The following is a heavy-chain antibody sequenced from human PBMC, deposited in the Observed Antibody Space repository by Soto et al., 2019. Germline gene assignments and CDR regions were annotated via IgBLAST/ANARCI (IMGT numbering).Heavy chain of an antibody. CDR1: GFTVSSNY. CDR3: ARADIVVVPAARELFLFDY. Sequence: GGSLRLSCAASGFTVSSNYMSWVRQAPGKGLEWVSVIYSGGSTYYADSVKGRFTISRDNSKNTLYLQMNSLRAEDTAVYYCARADIVVVPAARELFLFDYWGQGTLVTVSS. CDR2: IYSGGST. V-gene: IGHV3-66*01. J-gene: IGHJ4*02. D-gene: IGHD2-2*01.